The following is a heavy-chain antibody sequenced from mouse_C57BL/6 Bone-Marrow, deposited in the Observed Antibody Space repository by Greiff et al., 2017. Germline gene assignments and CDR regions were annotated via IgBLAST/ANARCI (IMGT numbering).Heavy chain of an antibody. CDR2: IDPNSGGT. V-gene: IGHV1-72*01. CDR1: GYTFTSYW. CDR3: ARDRDCDPGPYGMDY. J-gene: IGHJ4*01. Sequence: QVQLQQPGAELVKPGASVKLSCKASGYTFTSYWMHWVKQRPGRGLEWMGRIDPNSGGTKYNEKFKSKATLTVDKPSSTAYMQLSSLTAEDSAVYYCARDRDCDPGPYGMDYWGQGTSVTVSS.